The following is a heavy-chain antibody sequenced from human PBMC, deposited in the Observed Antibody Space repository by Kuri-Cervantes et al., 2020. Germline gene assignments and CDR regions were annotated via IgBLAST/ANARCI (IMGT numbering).Heavy chain of an antibody. CDR2: ISGSGGST. CDR3: AKEGDYGDYVDY. J-gene: IGHJ4*02. V-gene: IGHV3-23*01. D-gene: IGHD4-17*01. Sequence: GGSLRLSCAASGFTFSSYEMNWVRQAPGKGLEWVSAISGSGGSTYYADSVKGRFTISRDNSKNTLYLQMNSLRAEDTAVYYCAKEGDYGDYVDYWGQGTLVTVSS. CDR1: GFTFSSYE.